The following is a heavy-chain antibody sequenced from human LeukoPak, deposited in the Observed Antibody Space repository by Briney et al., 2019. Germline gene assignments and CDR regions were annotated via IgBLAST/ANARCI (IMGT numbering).Heavy chain of an antibody. D-gene: IGHD6-13*01. CDR2: INSDGSST. CDR1: GFTFSNYW. CDR3: ARDGSSRSNWLDP. J-gene: IGHJ5*02. V-gene: IGHV3-74*01. Sequence: GGSLRLSCAASGFTFSNYWMHWVRQAPGKGLVWVSRINSDGSSTSYAGSVEGRFTISRDNAKNTLYLQVNSLRAEDTAVYYCARDGSSRSNWLDPWGQGTLVTVSS.